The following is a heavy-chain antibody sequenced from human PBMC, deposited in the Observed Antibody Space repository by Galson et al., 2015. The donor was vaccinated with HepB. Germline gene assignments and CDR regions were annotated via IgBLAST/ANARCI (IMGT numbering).Heavy chain of an antibody. CDR1: GFTFSSYS. CDR3: ARSPLRWLLPFDY. Sequence: SLRLSCAASGFTFSSYSMNWVRQAPGKGLEWVSYISSSSSTIYYADSVKGRFTISRDNAKNSLYLQMNSLRDEDTAVYSCARSPLRWLLPFDYWGQGTLVTVSS. V-gene: IGHV3-48*02. CDR2: ISSSSSTI. D-gene: IGHD2-15*01. J-gene: IGHJ4*02.